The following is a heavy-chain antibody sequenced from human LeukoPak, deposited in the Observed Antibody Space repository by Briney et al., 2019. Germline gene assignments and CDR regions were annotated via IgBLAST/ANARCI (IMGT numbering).Heavy chain of an antibody. V-gene: IGHV3-23*01. CDR3: AKDRGYDSSYAFDT. Sequence: RGESLKISCAASGFTLSTYAMSWVRQPPGKGLDWGSTISVSGGSISYADFVRGRFTISRDNSKNTLYLQMDSLRAEDTAVYFCAKDRGYDSSYAFDTWGQGTTVTVSS. CDR1: GFTLSTYA. CDR2: ISVSGGSI. D-gene: IGHD3-22*01. J-gene: IGHJ3*02.